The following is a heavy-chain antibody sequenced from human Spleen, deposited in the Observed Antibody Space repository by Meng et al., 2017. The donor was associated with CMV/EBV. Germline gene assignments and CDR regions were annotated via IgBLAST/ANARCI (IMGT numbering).Heavy chain of an antibody. J-gene: IGHJ4*02. CDR2: IYYSGTT. CDR3: AREVAGTPPTVDY. CDR1: GDSISSSSSY. Sequence: SETLSLTCTVSGDSISSSSSYYWGWIRQSPGKGLEWIGSIYYSGTTYYNPSLKSRLAISVDTSKNQFSLKLSSVTAADTAVYYCAREVAGTPPTVDYWGQGTLVTVSS. V-gene: IGHV4-39*07. D-gene: IGHD1-1*01.